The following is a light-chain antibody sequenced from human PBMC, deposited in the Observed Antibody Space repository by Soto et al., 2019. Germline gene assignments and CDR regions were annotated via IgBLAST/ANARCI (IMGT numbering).Light chain of an antibody. V-gene: IGLV4-69*01. CDR2: LNSDGSH. J-gene: IGLJ2*01. CDR1: SGHSSYV. CDR3: QTWDTGIRV. Sequence: QLVLTQSPSASASLGASVKLTCTLSSGHSSYVIAWHQQQPEKGPRYLMKLNSDGSHSKGDGIPDRFSGSSSGAERYLTISSLQSEDEADYYCQTWDTGIRVFGGGTKLTVL.